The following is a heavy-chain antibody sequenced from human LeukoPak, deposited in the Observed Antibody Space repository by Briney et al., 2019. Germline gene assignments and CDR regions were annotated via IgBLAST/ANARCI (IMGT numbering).Heavy chain of an antibody. CDR3: VRLRRNSDTSGFHYYYDF. CDR2: ISSSGSTI. D-gene: IGHD3-22*01. Sequence: GGSLRLSCAASGFTFSSYEMNWVRQAPGKGLEWVSYISSSGSTIYYADSVRGRFRISRDDARDSLYLQMNSLRAEDTAVYYCVRLRRNSDTSGFHYYYDFWGQGTLVTVSS. V-gene: IGHV3-48*03. CDR1: GFTFSSYE. J-gene: IGHJ4*02.